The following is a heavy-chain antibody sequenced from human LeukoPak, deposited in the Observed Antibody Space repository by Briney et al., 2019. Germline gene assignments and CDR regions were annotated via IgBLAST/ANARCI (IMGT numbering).Heavy chain of an antibody. J-gene: IGHJ5*02. Sequence: SVKVSCKASGGTFSSYAISWVRQAPGQGLEWMGGIIPIFGTANYAQKFQGRVTITADESTSTAYMELSSLRSEDTAVYYCARGGITIFGVVRDNWFDPGAREPWSPSPQ. D-gene: IGHD3-3*01. CDR1: GGTFSSYA. CDR3: ARGGITIFGVVRDNWFDP. CDR2: IIPIFGTA. V-gene: IGHV1-69*13.